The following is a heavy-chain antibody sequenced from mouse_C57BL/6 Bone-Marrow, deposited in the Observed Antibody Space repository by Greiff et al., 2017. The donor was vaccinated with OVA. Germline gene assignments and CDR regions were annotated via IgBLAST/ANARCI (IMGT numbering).Heavy chain of an antibody. J-gene: IGHJ3*01. V-gene: IGHV5-4*01. D-gene: IGHD2-10*02. CDR1: GFTFSSYA. CDR3: AREGVWYRFAY. Sequence: EVKVVESGGGLVKPGGSLKLSCAASGFTFSSYAMSWVRQTPEKRLEWVATISDGGSYTYYPDNVKGRFTISRDNAKNNRYLQMSHLKSEDTAMYYCAREGVWYRFAYWGQGTLVTVSA. CDR2: ISDGGSYT.